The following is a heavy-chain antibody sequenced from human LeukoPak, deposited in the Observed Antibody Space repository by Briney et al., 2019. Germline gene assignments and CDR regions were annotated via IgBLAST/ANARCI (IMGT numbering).Heavy chain of an antibody. D-gene: IGHD3-10*01. CDR3: AREGRYGSGSYYALYYFDY. CDR1: GGSSTSVGYY. CDR2: IYYSGST. J-gene: IGHJ4*02. Sequence: PSQTLSLTCTVSGGSSTSVGYYWSWIRQHPGKGLEWIGYIYYSGSTYYNPSLKSRVTISVDTSKNQFSLKLSSVTAADTAVYYCAREGRYGSGSYYALYYFDYWGQGTLVTVSS. V-gene: IGHV4-31*03.